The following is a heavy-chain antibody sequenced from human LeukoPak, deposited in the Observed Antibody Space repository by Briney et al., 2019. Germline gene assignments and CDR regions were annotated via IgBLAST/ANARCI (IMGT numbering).Heavy chain of an antibody. CDR2: IYYSGSS. D-gene: IGHD2-15*01. Sequence: SGTLSLTCAVSGGSISSGGYYWSWIRQHPGKGLEWIGYIYYSGSSYYNPSLQSRLTISVDTSKNQFSLKLSSVTAAGTAVYYCARADRGYCSGGTCYYFDYWGQGTLVTISS. V-gene: IGHV4-31*11. J-gene: IGHJ4*02. CDR3: ARADRGYCSGGTCYYFDY. CDR1: GGSISSGGYY.